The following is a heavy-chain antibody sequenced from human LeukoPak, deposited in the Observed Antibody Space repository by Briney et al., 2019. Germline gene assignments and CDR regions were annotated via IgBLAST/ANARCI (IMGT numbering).Heavy chain of an antibody. V-gene: IGHV3-64D*09. CDR2: ISNNGGSS. CDR1: GFTFSAYA. CDR3: VKITSVTGGDC. D-gene: IGHD1-1*01. J-gene: IGHJ4*02. Sequence: GGSLRLSCSASGFTFSAYAMYWVRQAPGQGLEYVSGISNNGGSSFYADSVKGRFTISRDNSKNTLYLQMSSLRAEDTAVYYCVKITSVTGGDCWGQGTRLTVSS.